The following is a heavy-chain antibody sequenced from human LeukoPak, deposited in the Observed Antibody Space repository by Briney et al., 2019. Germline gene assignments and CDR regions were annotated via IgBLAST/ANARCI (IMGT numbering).Heavy chain of an antibody. Sequence: ASVKVSCKASGYTLTDNHLYWVRQAPGQVLEWMGWIDPNSGVTNCAQNFRGRLTMTTDTSISTAYMELSRLTSDDTTVYYCARELGINAFDVWGQGTLVTVSS. J-gene: IGHJ3*01. CDR2: IDPNSGVT. CDR1: GYTLTDNH. V-gene: IGHV1-2*02. CDR3: ARELGINAFDV. D-gene: IGHD1-26*01.